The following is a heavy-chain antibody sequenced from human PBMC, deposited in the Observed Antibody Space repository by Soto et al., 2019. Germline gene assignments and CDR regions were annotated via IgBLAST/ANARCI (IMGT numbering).Heavy chain of an antibody. J-gene: IGHJ4*02. Sequence: XESLRLSCVACGFDFEDYTMHWVRQAPGKGLECVSRISYDGDDTYYADSVRGRFTMSRDNSKNSLFLLMNNLTPEDTAVYYCEKDEAYYFDHWGQGTLVTVSS. V-gene: IGHV3-43*01. CDR3: EKDEAYYFDH. CDR2: ISYDGDDT. CDR1: GFDFEDYT.